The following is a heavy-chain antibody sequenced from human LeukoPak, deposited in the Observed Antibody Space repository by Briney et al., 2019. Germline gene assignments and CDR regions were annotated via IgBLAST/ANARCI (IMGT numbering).Heavy chain of an antibody. J-gene: IGHJ4*02. V-gene: IGHV4-34*01. CDR1: GGPFSGYF. Sequence: SETLSLTGAVSGGPFSGYFWSWIRQSSGKGLKWIGETHNSGTTNYNPSLNSPVTISEHTSKNQFYLNLSSVTAADTAVYYCARRYYYNLGSFPFDFWGQGTLVTVSS. CDR2: THNSGTT. D-gene: IGHD3-10*01. CDR3: ARRYYYNLGSFPFDF.